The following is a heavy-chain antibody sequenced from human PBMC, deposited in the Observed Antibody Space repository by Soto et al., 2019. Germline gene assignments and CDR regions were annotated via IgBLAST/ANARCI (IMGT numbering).Heavy chain of an antibody. V-gene: IGHV4-59*01. D-gene: IGHD2-2*01. Sequence: SETLSLTCTVSGGSISNYYWGWIRQPPGKGLEWIGHMYSSGSTNYNPSLKSRVTISLATSRDQFSLKLTSVTAADTAVYYCARGAHCTPATCSGYPNNWFDPWGHGTLVTVSS. CDR2: MYSSGST. CDR1: GGSISNYY. J-gene: IGHJ5*02. CDR3: ARGAHCTPATCSGYPNNWFDP.